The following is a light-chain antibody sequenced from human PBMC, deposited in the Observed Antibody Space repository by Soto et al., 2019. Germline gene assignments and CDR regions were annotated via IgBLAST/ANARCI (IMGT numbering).Light chain of an antibody. CDR1: QRVLYRPSNKDY. CDR3: QQDDSPPFA. CDR2: WAS. V-gene: IGKV4-1*01. J-gene: IGKJ3*01. Sequence: DIVMTQSPDSLAVSLGERATINCKSSQRVLYRPSNKDYLAWYQQKPVHPPKLLIYWASTRESGVPDRFSVSGSGTDFTRTISSLQAEDVAVYYCQQDDSPPFAFGPGTRVDIK.